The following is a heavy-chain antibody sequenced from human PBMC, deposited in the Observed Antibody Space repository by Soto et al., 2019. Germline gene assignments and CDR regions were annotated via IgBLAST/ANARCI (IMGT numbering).Heavy chain of an antibody. D-gene: IGHD3-3*01. Sequence: SETLSLTCSVSCAFIRNTTYYWAWVRQAPGKGLEGGGSIYFSGIGTSHYTPSTKLXVTISVDTSKKHLSLKLPAVTAADTAVYYCARPRVRFGKSSYYALALRGQGRFVRVSS. CDR3: ARPRVRFGKSSYYALAL. CDR1: CAFIRNTTYY. V-gene: IGHV4-39*01. CDR2: IYFSGIGTS. J-gene: IGHJ4*02.